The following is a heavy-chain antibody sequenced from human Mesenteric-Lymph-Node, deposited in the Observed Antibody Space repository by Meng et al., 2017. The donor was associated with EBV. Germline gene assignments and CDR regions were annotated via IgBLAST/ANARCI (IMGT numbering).Heavy chain of an antibody. CDR3: AGGYCSSSRCLAFEY. Sequence: QLELQEPGPGLVHPSETLSLTCTVSGASISTSNYYWGWIRQPPGKGLEWIGTIYYNGDTNYSPSLKSPVTISIDTSKNQFSLKLNSETAADTAVYYCAGGYCSSSRCLAFEYWGQGTLVTVSS. D-gene: IGHD2-2*01. CDR1: GASISTSNYY. CDR2: IYYNGDT. V-gene: IGHV4-39*07. J-gene: IGHJ4*02.